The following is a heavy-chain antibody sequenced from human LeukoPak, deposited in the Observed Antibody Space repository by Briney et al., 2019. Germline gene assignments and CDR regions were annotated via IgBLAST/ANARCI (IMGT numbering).Heavy chain of an antibody. CDR2: INPSGGGT. V-gene: IGHV1-46*01. CDR3: ARGLYYFDS. Sequence: ASVWVSCKASGYTLSIFYMRWVRQAPGQGLEWMGIINPSGGGTSFAQKFQGRVTMTRDTSTSTVYMELSSLRSEDTAVYYCARGLYYFDSWGQGTPVTVSS. J-gene: IGHJ4*02. CDR1: GYTLSIFY.